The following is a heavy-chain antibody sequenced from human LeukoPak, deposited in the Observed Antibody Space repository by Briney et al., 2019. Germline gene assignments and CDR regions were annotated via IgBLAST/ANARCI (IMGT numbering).Heavy chain of an antibody. CDR1: GFTFSTYA. CDR3: AKDRRDYYDSSMPWYFDY. D-gene: IGHD3-22*01. Sequence: GGSLRLSCAASGFTFSTYAMSWVRQAPGKGLEWVSAIRGSGAYTYYADSVKGRFTISRDNSKNTLYPQMNSLRVEDTAVYYCAKDRRDYYDSSMPWYFDYWGQGTLVAVSS. V-gene: IGHV3-23*01. CDR2: IRGSGAYT. J-gene: IGHJ4*02.